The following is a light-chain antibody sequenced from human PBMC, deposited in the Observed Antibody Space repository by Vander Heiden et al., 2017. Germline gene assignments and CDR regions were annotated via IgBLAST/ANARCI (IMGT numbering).Light chain of an antibody. V-gene: IGKV3-20*01. CDR2: GAS. CDR3: QQYGSSPPYT. J-gene: IGKJ2*01. CDR1: QSVSSSY. Sequence: EIVLTQSPGTLPLSPGERATLSCRASQSVSSSYLAWYQQKPGQAARHLIYGASSRATGSPDRFSGSGSGTDFTLTISRLEPEDYAVYYCQQYGSSPPYTFGQGTKLEIK.